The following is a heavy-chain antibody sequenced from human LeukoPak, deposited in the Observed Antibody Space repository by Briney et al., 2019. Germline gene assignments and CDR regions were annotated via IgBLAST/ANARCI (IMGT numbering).Heavy chain of an antibody. CDR2: INHSGST. D-gene: IGHD6-19*01. Sequence: SGTLSLTCAVSGGSISSSNWWSWVRQPPGKGLEWIGEINHSGSTNYNPSLKSRVTISVDTSKNQFSLKLSSVTAADTAVYYCARHVRQWLVPWFDYWGQGTLVTVSS. CDR3: ARHVRQWLVPWFDY. J-gene: IGHJ4*02. CDR1: GGSISSSNW. V-gene: IGHV4-4*02.